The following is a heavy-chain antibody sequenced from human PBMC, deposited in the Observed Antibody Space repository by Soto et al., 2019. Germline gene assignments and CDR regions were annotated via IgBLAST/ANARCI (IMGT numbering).Heavy chain of an antibody. CDR1: GGTFSNYA. D-gene: IGHD1-26*01. J-gene: IGHJ4*02. Sequence: GASVKVSCKASGGTFSNYAISWVRQAPGQGLEWMGGIIPIFGTANYAQKFQGRVTITADESTSTAYMELSSLRSDDTAVYYCARGVGATPLYYFDDWGQGSLVTVSS. V-gene: IGHV1-69*13. CDR2: IIPIFGTA. CDR3: ARGVGATPLYYFDD.